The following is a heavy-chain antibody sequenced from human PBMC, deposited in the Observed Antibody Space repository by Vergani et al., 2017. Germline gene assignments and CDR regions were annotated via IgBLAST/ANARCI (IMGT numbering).Heavy chain of an antibody. D-gene: IGHD1-1*01. Sequence: QVQLQESGPGLVKPSQTLSLTCTVSGGSISSGDYYWSWIRQPPGNGLEWIGYIYYSGSTYYNPSLKSRVTISVDTSKNQFSLKLSSVTAADTAVYYCARAVSDWNDGPAFDYWGQGTLVTVSS. J-gene: IGHJ4*02. V-gene: IGHV4-30-4*01. CDR1: GGSISSGDYY. CDR3: ARAVSDWNDGPAFDY. CDR2: IYYSGST.